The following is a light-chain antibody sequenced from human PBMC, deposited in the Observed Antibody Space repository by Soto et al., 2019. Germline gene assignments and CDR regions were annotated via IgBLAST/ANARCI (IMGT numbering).Light chain of an antibody. CDR2: EVT. CDR1: SSDVGSYDH. J-gene: IGLJ2*01. V-gene: IGLV2-23*02. Sequence: QSALTQPPSVSGSPGQSITISCTGTSSDVGSYDHVSWYQQHPGKAPKLMIYEVTKRPSGVSNRFSGSESGSTASLTISGLQAEDEDDDYCCSYATSSTPYVIFGGGTKLTVL. CDR3: CSYATSSTPYVI.